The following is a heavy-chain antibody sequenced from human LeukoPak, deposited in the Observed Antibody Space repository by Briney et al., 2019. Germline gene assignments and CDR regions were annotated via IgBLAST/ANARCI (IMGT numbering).Heavy chain of an antibody. CDR3: AREGTLDDGYPFDY. CDR2: INPNSGGT. D-gene: IGHD3-22*01. CDR1: GGTFSSYA. Sequence: ASVKVSCKASGGTFSSYAISWVRQAPGQGLEWMGWINPNSGGTNYAQKFQGWATMTRDTSISTAYMELSRLRSDDTAVYYCAREGTLDDGYPFDYWGQGTLVTVSS. J-gene: IGHJ4*02. V-gene: IGHV1-2*04.